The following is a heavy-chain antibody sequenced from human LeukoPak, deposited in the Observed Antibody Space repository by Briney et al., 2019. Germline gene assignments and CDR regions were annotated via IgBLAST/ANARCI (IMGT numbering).Heavy chain of an antibody. CDR2: IWYDGSNK. J-gene: IGHJ4*02. CDR3: ARDLKLRWLQGEYYFDY. Sequence: PGGSLRLSCAASGFTFSSYGMHWVRQAPGKGLEWVAVIWYDGSNKYYADSVKGRFTISRDNSKNTLCLQMNSLRAEDTAVYYCARDLKLRWLQGEYYFDYWGQGTLVTVSS. D-gene: IGHD5-24*01. V-gene: IGHV3-33*01. CDR1: GFTFSSYG.